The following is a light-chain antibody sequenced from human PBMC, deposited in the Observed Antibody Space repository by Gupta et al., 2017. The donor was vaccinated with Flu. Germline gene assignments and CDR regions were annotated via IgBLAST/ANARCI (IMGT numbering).Light chain of an antibody. CDR2: AAS. J-gene: IGKJ3*01. Sequence: DIQLTQSPSFLSASVGDRVTITCRASQGISSYLAWYQQKPGKAPKLLIYAASTLQSGVPSRFSGSGSGTEFTLTISSLQPEDFATYYCQQLNSYGIFGFGPGTKVDIK. V-gene: IGKV1-9*01. CDR1: QGISSY. CDR3: QQLNSYGIFG.